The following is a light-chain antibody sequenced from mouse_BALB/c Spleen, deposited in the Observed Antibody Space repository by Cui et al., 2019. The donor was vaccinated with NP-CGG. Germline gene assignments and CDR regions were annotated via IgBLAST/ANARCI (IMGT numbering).Light chain of an antibody. CDR3: ALWYSNHWV. Sequence: HAVVPQESAPTTSPGETVTLTCRSSTGAVTTGNYANWVQEKPDHLFTGLIGGTNNRPPGVPARFSGSLIGDKAALTITGAQTEDEAIYFCALWYSNHWVFGGGTQLTVL. CDR1: TGAVTTGNY. J-gene: IGLJ1*01. CDR2: GTN. V-gene: IGLV1*01.